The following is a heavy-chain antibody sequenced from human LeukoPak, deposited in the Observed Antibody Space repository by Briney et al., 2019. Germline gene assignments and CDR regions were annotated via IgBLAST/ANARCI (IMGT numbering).Heavy chain of an antibody. D-gene: IGHD5-18*01. CDR3: ARDRGYSYGYFDY. CDR1: GFTFSSYA. CDR2: ISGSGGST. J-gene: IGHJ4*02. V-gene: IGHV3-23*01. Sequence: PGGSLRLSCAASGFTFSSYAMSWVRQAPGKGLEWVSAISGSGGSTYYADSVKGRFTISRDNSKNTLYLQMNSLRAEDTAVYYCARDRGYSYGYFDYWGQGTLVTVSS.